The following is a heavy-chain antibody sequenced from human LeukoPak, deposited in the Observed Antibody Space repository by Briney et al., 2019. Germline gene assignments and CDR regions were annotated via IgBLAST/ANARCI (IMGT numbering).Heavy chain of an antibody. D-gene: IGHD3-9*01. CDR1: GYTFTGYY. CDR2: INPNSGGT. Sequence: ASVKVSCKPSGYTFTGYYMQWVRQAPGQRREWMGWINPNSGGTNYAQKFQGRVTMTRDTSISTAYMELSRLRSDDTAVYYCARGVVLRYFDWLLHFDYWGQGTLVTVSS. CDR3: ARGVVLRYFDWLLHFDY. J-gene: IGHJ4*02. V-gene: IGHV1-2*02.